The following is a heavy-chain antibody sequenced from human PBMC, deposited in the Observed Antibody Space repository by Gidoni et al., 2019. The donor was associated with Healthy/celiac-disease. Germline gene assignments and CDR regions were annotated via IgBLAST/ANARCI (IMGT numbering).Heavy chain of an antibody. CDR2: ISSSGSTI. CDR3: ARDPSGIAAAGLDFDY. Sequence: EVQLVESGGGLVKPGGSLRLPCAASGFTFSSYSMNWVRQAPGKGLEWVSSISSSGSTIYYADSVKGRFTISRDNAKNSLYLQMNSLRAEDTAVYYCARDPSGIAAAGLDFDYWGQGTLVTVSS. CDR1: GFTFSSYS. J-gene: IGHJ4*02. V-gene: IGHV3-21*01. D-gene: IGHD6-13*01.